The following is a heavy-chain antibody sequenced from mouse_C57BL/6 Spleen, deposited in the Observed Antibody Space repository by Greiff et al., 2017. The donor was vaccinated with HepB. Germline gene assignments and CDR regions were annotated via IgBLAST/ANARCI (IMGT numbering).Heavy chain of an antibody. V-gene: IGHV1-52*01. CDR3: ARKGAYDGYYVDY. D-gene: IGHD2-3*01. J-gene: IGHJ2*01. CDR2: IDPSDSET. CDR1: GYTFTSYW. Sequence: QVQLQQPGAELVRPGSSVKLSCKASGYTFTSYWMHWVKQRPIQGLEWIGNIDPSDSETHYNQKFKDKATLTVDKSSSTAYMQLSSLTSEDSAVYYCARKGAYDGYYVDYWGQGTTLTVSS.